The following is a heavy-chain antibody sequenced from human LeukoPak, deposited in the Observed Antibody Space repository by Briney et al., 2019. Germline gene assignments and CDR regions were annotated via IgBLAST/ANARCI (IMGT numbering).Heavy chain of an antibody. CDR3: ARWDLGQWLVEGYDY. Sequence: SETLSLTCTVSGGSISSSSYYWGWIRQPPGKGLEWIGSIYYSGSTYYNPSLKSRVTISVDTSKNQFSLKLSSVTAADTAVYYCARWDLGQWLVEGYDYWGQGTLVTVSS. V-gene: IGHV4-39*07. CDR1: GGSISSSSYY. J-gene: IGHJ4*02. CDR2: IYYSGST. D-gene: IGHD6-19*01.